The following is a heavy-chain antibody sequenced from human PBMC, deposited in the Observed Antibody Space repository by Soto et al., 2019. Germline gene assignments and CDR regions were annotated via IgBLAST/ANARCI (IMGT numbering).Heavy chain of an antibody. D-gene: IGHD3-3*01. V-gene: IGHV4-39*01. J-gene: IGHJ4*02. CDR3: RVYDSWSGYFRGLVCFDY. CDR2: IYYTGNT. CDR1: GGSITSSSFY. Sequence: SETLSLTCTVSGGSITSSSFYWGWIRQPPGKGLEWIGSIYYTGNTYYNPSLKSRVTISLDTSKNQFSLKLSSVTAADTAVYYCRVYDSWSGYFRGLVCFDYWGQGALVTVSS.